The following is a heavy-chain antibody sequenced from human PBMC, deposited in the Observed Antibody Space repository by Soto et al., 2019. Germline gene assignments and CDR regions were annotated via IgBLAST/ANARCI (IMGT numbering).Heavy chain of an antibody. J-gene: IGHJ6*02. CDR1: GFTFSSYS. D-gene: IGHD3-22*01. CDR3: ARDIHIVSAYYYDSIFYYDYYYYYGMDV. V-gene: IGHV3-21*01. CDR2: ISSSSSYI. Sequence: GGSLRLSCAASGFTFSSYSMNWVRQAPGKGLEWVSSISSSSSYIYYADSVKGRFTISRDNAKNSLYLQMNSLRAEDTAVYYCARDIHIVSAYYYDSIFYYDYYYYYGMDVWGQGTTVTVFS.